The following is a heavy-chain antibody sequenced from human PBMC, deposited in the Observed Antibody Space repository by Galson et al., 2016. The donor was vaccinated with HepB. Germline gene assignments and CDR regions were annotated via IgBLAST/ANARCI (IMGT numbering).Heavy chain of an antibody. CDR2: ISTYSGNT. CDR3: ARDVQYRFDS. CDR1: GHTFTISG. J-gene: IGHJ4*02. V-gene: IGHV1-18*01. Sequence: SVKVSCKASGHTFTISGISWVRQAPGQGLEWMGWISTYSGNTKYAQKFQGGLTLTTDSSTTTAYMELRSLRFDDTALYYCARDVQYRFDSWGQGTLVTVSS. D-gene: IGHD2/OR15-2a*01.